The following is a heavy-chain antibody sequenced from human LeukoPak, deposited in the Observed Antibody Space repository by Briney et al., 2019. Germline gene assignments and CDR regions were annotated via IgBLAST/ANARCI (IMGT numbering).Heavy chain of an antibody. CDR1: GFTFSSYE. CDR2: ISSSGSTI. CDR3: ASSYYYDSSGPRKSDAFDI. D-gene: IGHD3-22*01. V-gene: IGHV3-48*03. Sequence: PGGSLRLSCAASGFTFSSYEMNWVRQAPGKGLEWVSYISSSGSTIYYADSVKGRFTISRDNAKNSLYLQMNSLRAEDTAVYYCASSYYYDSSGPRKSDAFDIWGQGTMVTVSS. J-gene: IGHJ3*02.